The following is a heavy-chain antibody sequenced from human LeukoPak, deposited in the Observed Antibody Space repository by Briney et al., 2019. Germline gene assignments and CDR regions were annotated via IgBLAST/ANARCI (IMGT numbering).Heavy chain of an antibody. CDR1: GYTFTSYD. CDR3: ARGVDILTGSNWFDP. J-gene: IGHJ5*02. V-gene: IGHV1-8*01. D-gene: IGHD3-9*01. Sequence: ASVRVSCKASGYTFTSYDINWVRQDTGQGLEWMRWMNPNSGNTGYAQKFQGRVTMTRSTSISTAYMELSSLRSEDTAVYYCARGVDILTGSNWFDPWGQGTLVTVSS. CDR2: MNPNSGNT.